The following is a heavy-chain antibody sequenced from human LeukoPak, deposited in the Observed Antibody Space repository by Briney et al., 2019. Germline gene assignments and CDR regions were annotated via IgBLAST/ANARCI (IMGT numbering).Heavy chain of an antibody. CDR2: ISYSGST. D-gene: IGHD1-26*01. V-gene: IGHV4-59*01. J-gene: IGHJ3*02. CDR3: ARETRLHSGSYSNDAFDI. CDR1: GGSISSYY. Sequence: SETLSLTCTVSGGSISSYYWSWIRQPPGKGLEWIGYISYSGSTDYNPSLKSRVTISLDTSNNQFSLRLSSVTAADTAVYYCARETRLHSGSYSNDAFDIWGQGTMVTVSS.